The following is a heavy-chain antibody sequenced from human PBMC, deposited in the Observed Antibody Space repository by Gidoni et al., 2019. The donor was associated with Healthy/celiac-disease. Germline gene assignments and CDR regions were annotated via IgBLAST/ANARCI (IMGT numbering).Heavy chain of an antibody. CDR1: GGTFSSYT. V-gene: IGHV1-69*02. D-gene: IGHD3-10*01. Sequence: QVQLVQSGAEVKKPGSSVKVSCKASGGTFSSYTISWVRQAPGQGLEWMGRIIPILGIANYAQKFQGRVTITADKSTSTAYMELSSLRSEDTAVYHCARGEVRGVRYYYGMDVWGQGTTVTVSS. J-gene: IGHJ6*02. CDR3: ARGEVRGVRYYYGMDV. CDR2: IIPILGIA.